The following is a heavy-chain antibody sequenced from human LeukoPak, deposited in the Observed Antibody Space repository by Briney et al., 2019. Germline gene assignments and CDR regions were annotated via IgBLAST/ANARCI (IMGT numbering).Heavy chain of an antibody. CDR2: INPSGGST. D-gene: IGHD6-19*01. J-gene: IGHJ6*02. CDR1: GYTFTSYY. V-gene: IGHV1-46*01. CDR3: ARIHKSGWYLTYYYGMDV. Sequence: ASVKVSCKASGYTFTSYYMHWVRQAPGQGLEWMGIINPSGGSTSYAQKFQGRVTMTRDTSTSTVYMELSSLRSEDTAVYYCARIHKSGWYLTYYYGMDVWGQGTTVTVSS.